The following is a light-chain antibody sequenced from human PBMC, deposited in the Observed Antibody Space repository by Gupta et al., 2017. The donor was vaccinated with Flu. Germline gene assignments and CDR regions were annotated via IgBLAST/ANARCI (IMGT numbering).Light chain of an antibody. CDR1: HYIDNW. CDR2: GAS. V-gene: IGKV1-12*01. CDR3: QQAYSFPRT. Sequence: GDTVTITCRASHYIDNWLAWYQQKPGTPPKLLIYGASSLRGDVPSRFSGSGSGTEFSLTITGLQSGDFATYFCQQAYSFPRTFGQGTRVDIK. J-gene: IGKJ1*01.